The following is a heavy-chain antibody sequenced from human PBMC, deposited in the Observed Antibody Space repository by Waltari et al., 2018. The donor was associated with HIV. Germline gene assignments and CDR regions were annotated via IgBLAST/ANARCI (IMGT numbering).Heavy chain of an antibody. V-gene: IGHV4-39*01. J-gene: IGHJ4*02. CDR1: GGSISRNSPY. CDR2: VNYSGTT. Sequence: QLQLQESGPGLVKPSETLSLTCTVSGGSISRNSPYRGWTRQPPGKGLEWVGSVNYSGTTYYSPSLKSRVSISVDTSKNQFSLKLSSVTAADTAFYYCASGPGIVVFDYWGQGTLVTVSS. D-gene: IGHD2-15*01. CDR3: ASGPGIVVFDY.